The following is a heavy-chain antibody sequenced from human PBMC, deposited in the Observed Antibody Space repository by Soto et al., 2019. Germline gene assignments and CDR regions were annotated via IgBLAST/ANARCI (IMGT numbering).Heavy chain of an antibody. V-gene: IGHV5-51*01. D-gene: IGHD4-4*01. CDR3: DSTANSNYRYGREV. CDR1: GNSFTSHW. Sequence: GESLKLSWKGSGNSFTSHWIGLVRTMPRKGPEWRRIFYPCDFDSRCSTSFQGQVSISADKSNSTAYQQWSSLEASATAVYYVDSTANSNYRYGREVWGQGTMVTVSS. J-gene: IGHJ6*02. CDR2: FYPCDFDS.